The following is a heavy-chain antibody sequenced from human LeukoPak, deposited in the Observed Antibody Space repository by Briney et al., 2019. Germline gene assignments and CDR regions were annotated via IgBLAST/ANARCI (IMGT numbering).Heavy chain of an antibody. Sequence: PGGSLRLSCAASGFSFSDYAMTWVRQAPGKGLGWVSVIGGDSGGIQYADSVKGRFSISRDNSKNTLYLQMNSLRVEDTAVYYCAKYAPPTTTMTRFFDYWGQGALVTVSS. J-gene: IGHJ4*02. CDR1: GFSFSDYA. D-gene: IGHD4-11*01. V-gene: IGHV3-23*01. CDR3: AKYAPPTTTMTRFFDY. CDR2: IGGDSGGI.